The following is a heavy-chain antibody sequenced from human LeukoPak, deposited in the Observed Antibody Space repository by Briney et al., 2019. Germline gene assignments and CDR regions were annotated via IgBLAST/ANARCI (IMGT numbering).Heavy chain of an antibody. Sequence: GGSLRLSCAASGFTFRTYEMNWVRQAPGQGLEWVSYISSSGSTIYYADSVKGRITISRDNAKNSLYLQMNSLRAEDTAVYYCARRHTYGYGLDYWGQGTLVTVSS. J-gene: IGHJ4*02. CDR1: GFTFRTYE. D-gene: IGHD5-18*01. V-gene: IGHV3-48*03. CDR2: ISSSGSTI. CDR3: ARRHTYGYGLDY.